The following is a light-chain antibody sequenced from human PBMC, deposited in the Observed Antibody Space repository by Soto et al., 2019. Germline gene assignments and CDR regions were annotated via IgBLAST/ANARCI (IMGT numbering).Light chain of an antibody. V-gene: IGKV1-5*03. CDR2: KAS. CDR3: QQYNSYPDT. J-gene: IGKJ4*01. Sequence: DIQMTQSPSTLSASVGDRVTITCRATQSISSWLAWYQQKPGKAPKLLIYKASSLKSGVPSRFSGSGSGTEFTLTISSLQPDDFATYYCQQYNSYPDTFGGGTKVDIK. CDR1: QSISSW.